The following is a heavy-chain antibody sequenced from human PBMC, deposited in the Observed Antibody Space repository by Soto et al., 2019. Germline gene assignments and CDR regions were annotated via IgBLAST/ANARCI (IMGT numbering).Heavy chain of an antibody. CDR3: ARHFYDILTGWSGAFDI. CDR2: IYYSGST. D-gene: IGHD3-9*01. Sequence: QLQLQESGPGLVKPSETLSLTCTVSGGSISSSSYYWGWIRQPPGKGLEWIGSIYYSGSTYYNPSLKSRVTISVDTSKNQFSLKLSSVTAADTAVYYCARHFYDILTGWSGAFDIWGQGTMVTVSS. CDR1: GGSISSSSYY. V-gene: IGHV4-39*01. J-gene: IGHJ3*02.